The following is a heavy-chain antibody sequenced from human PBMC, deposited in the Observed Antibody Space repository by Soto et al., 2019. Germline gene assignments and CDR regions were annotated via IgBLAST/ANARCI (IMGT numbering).Heavy chain of an antibody. J-gene: IGHJ6*02. V-gene: IGHV4-4*07. CDR2: IYTSGST. CDR3: ARVRIAARTGAYGMDV. CDR1: GGSISSYY. Sequence: SETLSLTCTVSGGSISSYYWGWIRQPAGKGLEWIGRIYTSGSTNYNPSLKSRVTMSVDTSKNQFSLKLSSVTAADTAVYYCARVRIAARTGAYGMDVWGQGTTVTVSS. D-gene: IGHD6-6*01.